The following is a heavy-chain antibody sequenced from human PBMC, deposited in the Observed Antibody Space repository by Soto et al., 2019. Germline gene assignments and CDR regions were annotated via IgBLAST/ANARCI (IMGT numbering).Heavy chain of an antibody. CDR2: INPSGGFT. D-gene: IGHD5-12*01. V-gene: IGHV1-46*03. CDR3: ARGRTEGYDRRFFDY. Sequence: ASVKVSCKPSGYTFTSYYIQWVRQAPGQGLEWMGIINPSGGFTTYSQKFQGRVTMTRDTSTSTVYMELSSLRSEDTAVYYCARGRTEGYDRRFFDYWGQGTLVTVSS. CDR1: GYTFTSYY. J-gene: IGHJ4*02.